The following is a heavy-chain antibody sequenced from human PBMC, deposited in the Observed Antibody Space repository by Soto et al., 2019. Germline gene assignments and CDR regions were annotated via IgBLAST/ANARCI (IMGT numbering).Heavy chain of an antibody. CDR2: ISSNSDAM. CDR3: VRDYQYGFDM. J-gene: IGHJ3*02. D-gene: IGHD3-16*02. V-gene: IGHV3-48*01. Sequence: VESGGGFVQPGGSLRLSCAASGFTFNTFPMNWVRLAPGKGLEWLSHISSNSDAMYYADSVKGRFTISRDNARKSLYLQMNSLIVDDTDVYYCVRDYQYGFDMWGQGTMVTVSS. CDR1: GFTFNTFP.